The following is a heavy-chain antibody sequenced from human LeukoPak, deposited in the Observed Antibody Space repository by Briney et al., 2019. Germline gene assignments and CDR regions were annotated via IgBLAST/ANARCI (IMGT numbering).Heavy chain of an antibody. CDR1: GFTFSNYA. Sequence: GGSLRLSCAASGFTFSNYAVHWVRQAPGKGLEWVAIISYDGRHEYYADSVKGRFTISRDTSKNTLYLQMSSLRPKDTAVYYCAKDMGPSGLGSGWPFDYWGQGTLVTVSS. V-gene: IGHV3-30*18. J-gene: IGHJ4*02. CDR2: ISYDGRHE. D-gene: IGHD6-19*01. CDR3: AKDMGPSGLGSGWPFDY.